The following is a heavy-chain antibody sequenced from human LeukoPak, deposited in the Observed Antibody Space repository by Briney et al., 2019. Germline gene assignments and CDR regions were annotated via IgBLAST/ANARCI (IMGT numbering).Heavy chain of an antibody. J-gene: IGHJ4*02. CDR1: GGSVSSGSYY. D-gene: IGHD3-3*02. CDR3: ARDSWALSADC. V-gene: IGHV4-61*01. CDR2: IYYSGST. Sequence: PSETLSLTCTVSGGSVSSGSYYWSWIRQPPGKGLEWIGYIYYSGSTNYNPSLKSRVTISVDTSKNQFSVKLSSVTAADTAVYYCARDSWALSADCWGQGSLVTVSS.